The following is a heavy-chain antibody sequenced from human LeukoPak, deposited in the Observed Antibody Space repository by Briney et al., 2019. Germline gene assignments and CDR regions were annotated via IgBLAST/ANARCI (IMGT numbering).Heavy chain of an antibody. D-gene: IGHD3-10*01. J-gene: IGHJ3*02. CDR3: ARAIRESGSPLDI. CDR2: IYSGGST. Sequence: GGSLRLSCAASGFTVSSNYMSWVRQAPGKGLEWVSVIYSGGSTYYADSVKGRFTISRDNSKNTLYLQMNSLRAEDTAMYYCARAIRESGSPLDIWAKGQWSPSLQ. CDR1: GFTVSSNY. V-gene: IGHV3-53*01.